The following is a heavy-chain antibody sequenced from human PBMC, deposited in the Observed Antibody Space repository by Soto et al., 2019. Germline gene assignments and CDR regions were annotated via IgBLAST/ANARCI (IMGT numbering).Heavy chain of an antibody. D-gene: IGHD4-17*01. V-gene: IGHV3-23*01. CDR2: IGGSGGRT. CDR1: GFTFSSYA. Sequence: EVQLLESGGGLIQPGGSLRLSCAASGFTFSSYAMSWVRQAPGKGLEWVSAIGGSGGRTYYADSVKGRFTISRDTSRNAGYLQMNSLRAEDTAVYYCAKDGTNYGDYGFDNWGQGTLVIVSS. J-gene: IGHJ4*02. CDR3: AKDGTNYGDYGFDN.